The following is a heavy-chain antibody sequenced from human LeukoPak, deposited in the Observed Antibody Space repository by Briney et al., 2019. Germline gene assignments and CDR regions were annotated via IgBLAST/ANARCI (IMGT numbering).Heavy chain of an antibody. CDR2: ISSGSSYI. Sequence: PGGSLRLSCAASGFTFSSYTMNWVRQAPGKGLEWVSSISSGSSYIYYADSVKGRFTISRDNSKNTLYLQMNSLRAEDTAVYYCARGHDYSNTPFDYWGQGTLVTVSS. CDR1: GFTFSSYT. V-gene: IGHV3-21*01. D-gene: IGHD4-11*01. CDR3: ARGHDYSNTPFDY. J-gene: IGHJ4*02.